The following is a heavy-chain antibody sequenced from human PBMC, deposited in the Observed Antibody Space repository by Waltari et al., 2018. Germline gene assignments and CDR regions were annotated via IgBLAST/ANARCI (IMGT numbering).Heavy chain of an antibody. Sequence: QVQLQQWGAGLLKPSETLSLTCAVYGGSFSGYYWSWLRQPPGKGLEWIGELNHIGSTNSHPSRKSRVTISVDTSKNQFSLKLSSVTAADTAVYYCARGGRSSGYLWGQGTLVTVSS. V-gene: IGHV4-34*01. J-gene: IGHJ4*02. CDR2: LNHIGST. CDR1: GGSFSGYY. CDR3: ARGGRSSGYL. D-gene: IGHD3-22*01.